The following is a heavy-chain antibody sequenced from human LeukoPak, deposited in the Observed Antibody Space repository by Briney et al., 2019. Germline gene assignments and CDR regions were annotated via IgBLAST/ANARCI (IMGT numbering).Heavy chain of an antibody. D-gene: IGHD1-26*01. CDR1: GYTFTSYD. CDR3: ATLIVGATWGDAFDI. Sequence: EASVKVSCKASGYTFTSYDINWVRQATGQGLEWMGWMNPNSGNTGYAQKFQGRVTMTRNTSISTAYMELSSLRSEDTAVYYCATLIVGATWGDAFDIWGQGTMVTVSS. J-gene: IGHJ3*02. V-gene: IGHV1-8*01. CDR2: MNPNSGNT.